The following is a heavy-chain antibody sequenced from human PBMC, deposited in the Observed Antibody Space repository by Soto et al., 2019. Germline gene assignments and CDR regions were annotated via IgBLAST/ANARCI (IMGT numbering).Heavy chain of an antibody. CDR3: AKDDYYDSSGYYYPNYFDY. Sequence: GGSLRLSCAASGFTFSSYAMSWVRQAPGKGLEWVSAISGSGGSTYYADSVKGRFTISRDNSKNTLYLQMNSLRAEDTAVYYCAKDDYYDSSGYYYPNYFDYWGQGTLVTVSS. D-gene: IGHD3-22*01. J-gene: IGHJ4*02. CDR2: ISGSGGST. CDR1: GFTFSSYA. V-gene: IGHV3-23*01.